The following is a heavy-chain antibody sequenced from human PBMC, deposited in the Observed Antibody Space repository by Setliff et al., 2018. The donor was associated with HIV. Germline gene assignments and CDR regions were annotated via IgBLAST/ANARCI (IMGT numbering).Heavy chain of an antibody. V-gene: IGHV1-3*03. CDR3: AREPSIAASDTFGWFDP. CDR2: INVGKGDT. CDR1: GYTFTTYS. J-gene: IGHJ5*02. Sequence: GASVKVSCKAFGYTFTTYSLHWVRQAPGQSLEWMGWINVGKGDTKYSQEFQGRISITTDTSASTGYMQLSNLTAEDTALYYCAREPSIAASDTFGWFDPWGQGTLVTVSS. D-gene: IGHD6-13*01.